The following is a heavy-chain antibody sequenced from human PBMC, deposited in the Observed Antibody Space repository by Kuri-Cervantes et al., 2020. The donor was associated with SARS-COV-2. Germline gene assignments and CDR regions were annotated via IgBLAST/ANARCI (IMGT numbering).Heavy chain of an antibody. CDR2: ISSSSSTI. J-gene: IGHJ6*02. V-gene: IGHV3-48*01. Sequence: GESLKISCAASGFTFSSYSMNWVRQAPGKGLEWVSYISSSSSTIYYADSVKGRFTISRDNAKNSLYLQMNSLRAEDTAVYYCARDRITIFGRYYYGMDVWGQGTTVTVSS. D-gene: IGHD3-3*01. CDR3: ARDRITIFGRYYYGMDV. CDR1: GFTFSSYS.